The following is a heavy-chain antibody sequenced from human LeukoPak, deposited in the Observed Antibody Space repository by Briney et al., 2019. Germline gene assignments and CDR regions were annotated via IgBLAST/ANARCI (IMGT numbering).Heavy chain of an antibody. D-gene: IGHD2-15*01. CDR3: AKLPDQYCSGGSCDFDS. CDR1: GFTFSSYG. CDR2: VSYDGSNK. Sequence: PGGSLRLSCVASGFTFSSYGMHWVRQAPGKGLEWVALVSYDGSNKYYEDSVKGRFTISRDNSKNTLYLQMDSLRTEDTAVYYCAKLPDQYCSGGSCDFDSWGQGTLVTVSS. J-gene: IGHJ4*02. V-gene: IGHV3-30*18.